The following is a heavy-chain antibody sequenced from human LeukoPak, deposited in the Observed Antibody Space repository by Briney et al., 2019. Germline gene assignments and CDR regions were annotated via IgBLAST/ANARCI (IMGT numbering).Heavy chain of an antibody. CDR2: IYPGDSDT. V-gene: IGHV5-51*01. CDR3: ARRIREGRXNNMNGXSDP. J-gene: IGHJ5*02. Sequence: GESLKISCKGSGYSFSNYWIVWVRQMPGKGLEWMGIIYPGDSDTRYSPSFQGQVTISADKSINTAYLQWNSLKASDTGMYYCARRIREGRXNNMNGXSDPWGQGTLVIVSS. CDR1: GYSFSNYW. D-gene: IGHD1-1*01.